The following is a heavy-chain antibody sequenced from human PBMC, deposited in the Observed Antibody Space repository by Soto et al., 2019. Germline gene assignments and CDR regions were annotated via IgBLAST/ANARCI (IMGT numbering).Heavy chain of an antibody. CDR3: AKDHGRGILYYDY. D-gene: IGHD2-15*01. CDR1: GFTVDDYA. J-gene: IGHJ4*02. V-gene: IGHV3-9*01. CDR2: ISWYSGSI. Sequence: EVQLVESGGGLVQPGRSLRLSCAASGFTVDDYAIHWVRQSPGKGLEWVSGISWYSGSIGYADSVKGRFTISRDNAKNSLYLQMNSLRTEDTALYYCAKDHGRGILYYDYWGQGTLVTVSS.